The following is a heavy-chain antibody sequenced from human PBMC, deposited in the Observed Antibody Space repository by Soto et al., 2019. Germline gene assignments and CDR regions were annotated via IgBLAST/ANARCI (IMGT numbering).Heavy chain of an antibody. CDR3: GRGRSGELVVFY. D-gene: IGHD1-7*01. CDR2: IGPNRGDT. J-gene: IGHJ4*02. V-gene: IGHV1-2*02. Sequence: QVQLVQSWAEVRKSGASVKVSCKASGYTFTGYYIHWVRQAPGQGLEWMGEIGPNRGDTKYAQKFQGRVTMTRDTSISTVYLELSNLSPDDTAVYYCGRGRSGELVVFYWGQGTLVTVYS. CDR1: GYTFTGYY.